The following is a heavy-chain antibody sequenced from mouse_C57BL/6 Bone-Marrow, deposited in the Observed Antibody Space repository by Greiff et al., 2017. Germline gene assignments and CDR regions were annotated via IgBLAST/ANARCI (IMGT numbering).Heavy chain of an antibody. CDR1: GYNFTSYW. CDR2: IDPSDSYT. V-gene: IGHV1-59*01. CDR3: AEGLRLFAY. J-gene: IGHJ3*01. D-gene: IGHD2-4*01. Sequence: QVQLQQPGAELVRPGTSVKLSCKASGYNFTSYWMHWVKQRPGQGLECIGVIDPSDSYTNYNQKFKGKATLTVDTSSSTAYMQLSSLTSEDSAVYYCAEGLRLFAYWGQGTLVTVSA.